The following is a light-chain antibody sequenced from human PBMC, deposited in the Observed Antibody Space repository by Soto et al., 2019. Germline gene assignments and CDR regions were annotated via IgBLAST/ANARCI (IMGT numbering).Light chain of an antibody. J-gene: IGLJ1*01. Sequence: QSALTQPPSASGSPGQSVTIPSTGTSGDFGGYKYVSWYQQHPGKPPKLMIFEVNKRPSGVPDRFSGSKSGNTASLTVSGLQAEDEADYYCSSYAGINNLGVFGTGTKLTVL. CDR1: SGDFGGYKY. V-gene: IGLV2-8*01. CDR3: SSYAGINNLGV. CDR2: EVN.